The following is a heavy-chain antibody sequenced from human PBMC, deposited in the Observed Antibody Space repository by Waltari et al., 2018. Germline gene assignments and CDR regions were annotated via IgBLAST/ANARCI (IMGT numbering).Heavy chain of an antibody. CDR3: AREGGSYPTAYFDY. D-gene: IGHD1-26*01. CDR1: GGSISSGGYY. J-gene: IGHJ4*02. Sequence: QVQLQESGPGLVKPSQTLSLTCTVSGGSISSGGYYWSWIRQHPGKGLEWIGYSYYSGSTYYNPSLKSRVTISVDTSKNQFSTKLSAVTAADTAVYYCAREGGSYPTAYFDYWGQGTLVTVSS. V-gene: IGHV4-31*03. CDR2: SYYSGST.